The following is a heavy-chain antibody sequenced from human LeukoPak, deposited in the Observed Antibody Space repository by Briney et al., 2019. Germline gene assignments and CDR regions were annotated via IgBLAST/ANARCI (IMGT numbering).Heavy chain of an antibody. CDR1: GLPVSKHY. CDR3: ARDGGWLGYFHI. CDR2: IFSGGNT. D-gene: IGHD3-10*01. Sequence: PGGALRLSCGASGLPVSKHYMSWVGQAPGKGLEGVSVIFSGGNTYYTDSANGRFTISRDHSKNTIYLQINRLRAADTAVYYCARDGGWLGYFHIWGQGTMVTVSS. V-gene: IGHV3-53*01. J-gene: IGHJ3*02.